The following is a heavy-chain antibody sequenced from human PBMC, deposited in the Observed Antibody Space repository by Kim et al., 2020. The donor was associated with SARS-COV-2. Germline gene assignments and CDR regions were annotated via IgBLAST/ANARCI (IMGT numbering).Heavy chain of an antibody. CDR3: AKLTLPPVRGVITQYDAFDI. CDR2: ISYDGSNK. J-gene: IGHJ3*02. CDR1: GFTFSSYG. V-gene: IGHV3-30*18. D-gene: IGHD3-10*01. Sequence: GGSLRLSCAASGFTFSSYGMHWVRQAPGKGLEWVAVISYDGSNKYYADSVKGRFTISRDNSKNTLYLQMNSLRAEDTAVYYCAKLTLPPVRGVITQYDAFDIWGQGTMVTVSS.